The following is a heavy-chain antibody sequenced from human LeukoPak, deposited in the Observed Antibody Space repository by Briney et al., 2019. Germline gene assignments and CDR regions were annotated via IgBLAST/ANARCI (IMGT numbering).Heavy chain of an antibody. J-gene: IGHJ6*02. CDR2: IIPIFGIA. CDR1: GGTFSSYA. D-gene: IGHD2-2*01. CDR3: AKDRLLPVATRGHVVRGMDV. V-gene: IGHV1-69*04. Sequence: ASVKVSCKASGGTFSSYAISWVRQAPGQGLEWMGRIIPIFGIANYAQKFQGRVTITADKSTSTAYMELSSLRSEDTAVYYCAKDRLLPVATRGHVVRGMDVWGQGTTVTVSS.